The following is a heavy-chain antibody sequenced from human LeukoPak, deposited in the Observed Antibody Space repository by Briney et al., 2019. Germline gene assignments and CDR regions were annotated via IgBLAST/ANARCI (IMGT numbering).Heavy chain of an antibody. V-gene: IGHV3-7*05. CDR2: IKQDGSEK. J-gene: IGHJ4*02. D-gene: IGHD2-2*01. Sequence: GGSLRLSCAASGFTFSSYWMSWVRQAPGKGLEWVANIKQDGSEKYYVDSVEGRSTISRDNAKNSLYLQMNSLRAEDTAVYYCARDQRYCSSSSCPWEPFDYWGQGTLVTVSS. CDR1: GFTFSSYW. CDR3: ARDQRYCSSSSCPWEPFDY.